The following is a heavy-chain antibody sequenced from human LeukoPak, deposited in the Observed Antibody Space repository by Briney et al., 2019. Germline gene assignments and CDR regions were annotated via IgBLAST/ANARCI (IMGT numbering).Heavy chain of an antibody. V-gene: IGHV3-23*01. J-gene: IGHJ4*02. CDR3: AHYYDSSGYYYDFDY. CDR2: ISGSGGST. D-gene: IGHD3-22*01. CDR1: GFTFSSYA. Sequence: PGGSVRLSCAASGFTFSSYAMSWVRQAPGKGLEWVSAISGSGGSTYYADSVKGRFTISRDNSKNTLYLQMNSLRAEDTAVYYCAHYYDSSGYYYDFDYWGQGTLVTVSS.